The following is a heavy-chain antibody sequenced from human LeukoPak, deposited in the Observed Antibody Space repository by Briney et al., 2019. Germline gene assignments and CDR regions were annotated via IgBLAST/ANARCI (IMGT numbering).Heavy chain of an antibody. D-gene: IGHD4-17*01. V-gene: IGHV3-15*01. CDR1: RFTLTNAW. Sequence: PGGSLRLSCAASRFTLTNAWMTWVRQAPGKGLEWVGQIKSRTDSGTIDYAAPLKGRFTISRDDSRHTLYLLMNSLKTEDTAVYYCTTANNGAYDYWGQGTLVTVSS. J-gene: IGHJ4*02. CDR2: IKSRTDSGTI. CDR3: TTANNGAYDY.